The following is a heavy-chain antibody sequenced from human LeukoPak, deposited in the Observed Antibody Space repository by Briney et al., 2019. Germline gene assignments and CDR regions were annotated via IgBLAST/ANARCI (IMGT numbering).Heavy chain of an antibody. D-gene: IGHD5-18*01. J-gene: IGHJ4*02. CDR2: IKQDGSEK. V-gene: IGHV3-7*01. CDR1: GFTFSSYW. Sequence: GGSLRLSCAASGFTFSSYWMSWVRQAPGKGLEWVANIKQDGSEKYYVDSVKGRFTISRDNAKNSLYLQMNSLRAEDTAVYYCARDKYSYGHLFDYWGQGTLVTVSS. CDR3: ARDKYSYGHLFDY.